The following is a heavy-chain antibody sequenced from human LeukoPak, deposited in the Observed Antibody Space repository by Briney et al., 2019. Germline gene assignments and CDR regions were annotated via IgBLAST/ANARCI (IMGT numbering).Heavy chain of an antibody. Sequence: PGGSLRLSCGASGFIFSGYIMAWFRQAPGKGLEWVSTINGNGDSVYYAASVQGRFTISRDTSKNSLYLQMNSLRAEDTAIYYCARVDSTPNFYCSGGTCYSIDYWGQGTLVTVSS. J-gene: IGHJ4*02. V-gene: IGHV3-23*01. CDR3: ARVDSTPNFYCSGGTCYSIDY. D-gene: IGHD2-15*01. CDR2: INGNGDSV. CDR1: GFIFSGYI.